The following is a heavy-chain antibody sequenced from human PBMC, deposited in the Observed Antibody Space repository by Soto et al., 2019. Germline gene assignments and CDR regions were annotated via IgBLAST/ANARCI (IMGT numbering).Heavy chain of an antibody. V-gene: IGHV2-5*02. CDR1: GFSLSTTGVG. CDR2: LYWDDDK. D-gene: IGHD2-21*02. Sequence: QITLKESGPTLVKPTQTLTLTCSFSGFSLSTTGVGVGWIRQPPGKALEWLALLYWDDDKRYNPSLNSRLTITKDTFKSQVVLAMSNMDPVDTATYYCVQSRCGGDCLQSYSSHSYYGLDVWGQGTTVTVSS. CDR3: VQSRCGGDCLQSYSSHSYYGLDV. J-gene: IGHJ6*02.